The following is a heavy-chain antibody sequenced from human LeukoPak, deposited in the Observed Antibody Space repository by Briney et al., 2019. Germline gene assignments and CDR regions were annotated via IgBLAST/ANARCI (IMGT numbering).Heavy chain of an antibody. CDR1: GYTFTGYY. CDR2: INPNSGGT. Sequence: ASVKVSCKASGYTFTGYYMHWVRQAPGQGLEWMGWINPNSGGTNYAQMFQGRVTMTRDTSISTAYMELSRLRSDDTAVYYCARVADRMTTVPFLDYWGQGTLVTVSS. D-gene: IGHD4-17*01. V-gene: IGHV1-2*02. CDR3: ARVADRMTTVPFLDY. J-gene: IGHJ4*02.